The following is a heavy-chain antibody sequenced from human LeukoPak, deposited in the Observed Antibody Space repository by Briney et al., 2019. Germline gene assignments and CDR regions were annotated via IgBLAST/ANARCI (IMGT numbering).Heavy chain of an antibody. CDR3: AREPHYYDSSGPRSYYYGMDV. CDR1: GYTFTSYG. J-gene: IGHJ6*02. D-gene: IGHD3-22*01. V-gene: IGHV1-18*01. Sequence: GASVKVSCKASGYTFTSYGISWVRQAPGQGLEWMGWISAYNGNTNYAQKLQGRVTMTTDTSTSTAYMELRSLRSDDTAVYYCAREPHYYDSSGPRSYYYGMDVWGQGTTVTVSS. CDR2: ISAYNGNT.